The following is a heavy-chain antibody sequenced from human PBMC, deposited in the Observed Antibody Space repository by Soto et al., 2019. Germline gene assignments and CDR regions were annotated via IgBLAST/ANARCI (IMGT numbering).Heavy chain of an antibody. D-gene: IGHD3-10*01. CDR3: ARDYGPQEEETRWFDP. V-gene: IGHV4-59*01. Sequence: SETLSLTCTVSGGSISSYYWSWIRQPPGKGLEWIGYIYYSGSTNYNPSLKSRVTISVDTSKNQFSLRLSSVTAADTAVYYCARDYGPQEEETRWFDPWGQGTLVTVSS. CDR1: GGSISSYY. CDR2: IYYSGST. J-gene: IGHJ5*02.